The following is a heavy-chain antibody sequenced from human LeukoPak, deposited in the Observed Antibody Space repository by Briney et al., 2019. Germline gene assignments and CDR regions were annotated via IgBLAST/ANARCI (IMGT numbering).Heavy chain of an antibody. CDR3: ARGVPAIPYAFDI. CDR1: GFTFSSYA. D-gene: IGHD2-21*01. CDR2: ISYDGSNK. Sequence: PGGSLRLSCAASGFTFSSYAMHWVRQAPGKGLEWVAVISYDGSNKYYADSVKGRFTISRDNSKNTLYLQMNSLRAEDTAVYYCARGVPAIPYAFDIWGQGTMVTVSS. J-gene: IGHJ3*02. V-gene: IGHV3-30-3*01.